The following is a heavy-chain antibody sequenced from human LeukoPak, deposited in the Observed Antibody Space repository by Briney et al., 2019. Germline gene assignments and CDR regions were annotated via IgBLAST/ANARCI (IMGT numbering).Heavy chain of an antibody. J-gene: IGHJ4*02. D-gene: IGHD3-22*01. CDR1: GFTFSSYS. V-gene: IGHV3-23*01. CDR3: AKGGHITMIVVYYFDY. CDR2: ISGSGGST. Sequence: GGSLRLSCAASGFTFSSYSMNWVRQAPGKGLEWVSAISGSGGSTYYADSVKGRFTISRDNSKNTLYLQMNSLRAEDTAVYYCAKGGHITMIVVYYFDYWGQGTLVTVSS.